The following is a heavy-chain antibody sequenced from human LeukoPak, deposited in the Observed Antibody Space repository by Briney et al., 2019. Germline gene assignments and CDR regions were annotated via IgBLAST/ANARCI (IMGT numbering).Heavy chain of an antibody. J-gene: IGHJ4*02. CDR3: ARGLRHVFAAAQAYYFDY. CDR2: MNPNSGNT. D-gene: IGHD6-13*01. Sequence: ASVKVSCKASGYTFTSYDINWVRQATGQGLEWMGWMNPNSGNTGYAQKFQGRVTMTRNTSISTAYMELSSLRSEDTAVYYCARGLRHVFAAAQAYYFDYWGQGTLVTVSS. CDR1: GYTFTSYD. V-gene: IGHV1-8*01.